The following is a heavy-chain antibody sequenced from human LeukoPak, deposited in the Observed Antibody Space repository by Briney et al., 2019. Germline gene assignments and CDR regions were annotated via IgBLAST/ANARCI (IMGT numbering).Heavy chain of an antibody. CDR2: INHSGST. CDR3: AMYYYYSSGYHVFDY. V-gene: IGHV4-34*01. J-gene: IGHJ4*02. D-gene: IGHD3-22*01. CDR1: GGSFSGYY. Sequence: SETLSLTCAVYGGSFSGYYWSWIRQPPGKGLEWIGEINHSGSTNYNPSLKSRVTISVDTSKNQFSLKLSSVTAADTAVYYCAMYYYYSSGYHVFDYWGQGTLVTVSS.